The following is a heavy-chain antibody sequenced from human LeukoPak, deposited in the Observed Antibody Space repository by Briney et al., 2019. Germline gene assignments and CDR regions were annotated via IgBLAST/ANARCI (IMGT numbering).Heavy chain of an antibody. CDR1: GYTFTDYT. Sequence: ASVKVSCKASGYTFTDYTMHWLRQAPGQRLDWMGWIDGGSGNTKYSPEFQGRVTITRDTSASTAYMELSSLRSEDTAVYYCANPRYDSSGYYYVDWGQGTLVTVSS. CDR2: IDGGSGNT. J-gene: IGHJ4*02. CDR3: ANPRYDSSGYYYVD. D-gene: IGHD3-22*01. V-gene: IGHV1-3*01.